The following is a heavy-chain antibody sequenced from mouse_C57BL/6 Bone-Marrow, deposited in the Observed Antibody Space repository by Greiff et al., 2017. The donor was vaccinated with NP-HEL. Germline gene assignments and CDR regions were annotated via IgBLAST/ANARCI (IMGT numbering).Heavy chain of an antibody. V-gene: IGHV1-55*01. D-gene: IGHD1-1*01. CDR2: IYPGSGST. CDR3: ARSSITTVVDYAMDY. J-gene: IGHJ4*01. Sequence: QVQLKESGAELVKPGASVKMSCKASGYTFTSYWITWVKQRPGQGLEWIGDIYPGSGSTNYNEKFKSKATLTVDTSSSTAYMQLSSLTSEDSAVYYCARSSITTVVDYAMDYWGQGTSVTVSS. CDR1: GYTFTSYW.